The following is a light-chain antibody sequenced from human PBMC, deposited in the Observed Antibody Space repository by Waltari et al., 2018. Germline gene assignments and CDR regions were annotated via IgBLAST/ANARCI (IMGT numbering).Light chain of an antibody. J-gene: IGLJ3*02. CDR2: INSDGSH. CDR1: SWHSSNV. Sequence: QLVLTQSPSASASLGASVKLTCTLSSWHSSNVIASHQQQPLKCPRYLMKINSDGSHRKGDDIPDRFSGSSSGAERYLTISSLQSEDEADYYCQTVAHGTWVFGGGTKLTVL. CDR3: QTVAHGTWV. V-gene: IGLV4-69*01.